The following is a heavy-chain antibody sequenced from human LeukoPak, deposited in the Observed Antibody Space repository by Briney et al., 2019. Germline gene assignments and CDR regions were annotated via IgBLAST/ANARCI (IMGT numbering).Heavy chain of an antibody. V-gene: IGHV4-59*01. CDR2: LYYSGST. D-gene: IGHD5-24*01. CDR3: ARGIDGYNVYYIDV. CDR1: GGSISNYY. Sequence: SETLSLTCTVSGGSISNYYWSWIRQPPGKGLEWIGYLYYSGSTNYSPSLGSRLNMSVDPSKTEFSLMLNSVTAADTAMYYCARGIDGYNVYYIDVWGKGTTVTVSS. J-gene: IGHJ6*03.